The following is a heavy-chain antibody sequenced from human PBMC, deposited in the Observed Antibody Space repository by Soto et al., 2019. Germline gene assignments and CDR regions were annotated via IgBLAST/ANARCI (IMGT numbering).Heavy chain of an antibody. V-gene: IGHV2-5*02. CDR3: ARHYSGSYFDY. J-gene: IGHJ4*02. Sequence: QITLKESGPTLVKPTQTLTLTCTFSGFSFSINAVGVGWIRQPPGKALGWLALIYWDDDKRYSPSLKSRLTIPKDTSKNQVVLTMTNMDPVDTATYYCARHYSGSYFDYWGQGTLVTVSS. CDR2: IYWDDDK. CDR1: GFSFSINAVG. D-gene: IGHD1-26*01.